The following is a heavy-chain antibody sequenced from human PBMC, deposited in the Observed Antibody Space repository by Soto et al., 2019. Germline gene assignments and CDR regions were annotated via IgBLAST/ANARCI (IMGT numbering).Heavy chain of an antibody. V-gene: IGHV3-21*01. D-gene: IGHD6-19*01. CDR2: ITSSSSYI. CDR1: GFTFSSHS. J-gene: IGHJ4*02. CDR3: AREPGVSSGWYVDY. Sequence: LRLSCAASGFTFSSHSMNWVRQAPGKGPEWVSSITSSSSYINYADSVKGRFTISRDNAKTSLYLQMNSLRAEDTAVYYCAREPGVSSGWYVDYWGQGTLVTVSS.